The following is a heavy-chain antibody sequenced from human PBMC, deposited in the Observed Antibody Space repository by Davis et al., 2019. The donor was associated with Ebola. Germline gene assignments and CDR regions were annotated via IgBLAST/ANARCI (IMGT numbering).Heavy chain of an antibody. D-gene: IGHD5-18*01. CDR3: ARPRDFGYGDPFDL. Sequence: GSLRLSFIVSGGSISDYFWSWIRQPPGRGLEWIGYIYGESTKYNASLQSRVTISVDTSKNQFSLKLKSVTAADTAVYFCARPRDFGYGDPFDLWGQGAVVTVSP. J-gene: IGHJ3*01. CDR2: IYGEST. V-gene: IGHV4-59*08. CDR1: GGSISDYF.